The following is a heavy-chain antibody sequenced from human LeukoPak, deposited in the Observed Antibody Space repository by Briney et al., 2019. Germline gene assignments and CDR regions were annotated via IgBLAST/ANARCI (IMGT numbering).Heavy chain of an antibody. CDR2: ISGSDGNT. CDR1: GFTLRSYA. V-gene: IGHV3-23*01. J-gene: IGHJ5*02. CDR3: AKDRGTMVSSGFDP. D-gene: IGHD3-10*01. Sequence: GGSLRLSCAASGFTLRSYAMNWVRQAPGEGLEWVSAISGSDGNTYYADSVKGRFTISRDNSKNTLYLQMNSLRAEDTAVYYCAKDRGTMVSSGFDPWGQGTLVTVSS.